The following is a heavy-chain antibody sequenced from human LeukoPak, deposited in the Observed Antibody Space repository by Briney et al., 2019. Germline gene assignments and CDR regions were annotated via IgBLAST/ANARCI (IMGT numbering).Heavy chain of an antibody. D-gene: IGHD3-22*01. CDR2: ISSSGSTI. V-gene: IGHV3-11*04. J-gene: IGHJ4*02. CDR3: TRDRGDYYDDTVFDY. CDR1: GFTFSDYY. Sequence: GGSLRLSCAASGFTFSDYYMSWIRQAPGKGLEWVSYISSSGSTIYYADSVKGRFTISRDNAKNSLYLQMNSLRAEDTAVYYCTRDRGDYYDDTVFDYWGQGTLVTVSS.